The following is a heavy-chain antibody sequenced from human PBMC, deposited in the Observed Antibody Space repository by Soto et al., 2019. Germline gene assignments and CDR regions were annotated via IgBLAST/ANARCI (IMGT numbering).Heavy chain of an antibody. CDR2: VSGDNGNT. J-gene: IGHJ5*02. Sequence: QVQLVQSGAEVKKPGTSVKVSCTASGYTFSSHGIIWVRQAPGQGLQWIGWVSGDNGNTNYPQSLQGRVTMTTDTSTNTGHMELRSLRSDDTAVYYCARDLGYCRSGTCQREWFAPSGQGTLVLVSS. CDR1: GYTFSSHG. V-gene: IGHV1-18*01. CDR3: ARDLGYCRSGTCQREWFAP. D-gene: IGHD2-15*01.